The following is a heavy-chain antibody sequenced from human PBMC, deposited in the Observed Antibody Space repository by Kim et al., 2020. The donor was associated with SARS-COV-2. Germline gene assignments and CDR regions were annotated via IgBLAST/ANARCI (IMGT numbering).Heavy chain of an antibody. D-gene: IGHD1-1*01. V-gene: IGHV5-51*01. Sequence: GESLKISCKGSGYTFTTSWIGWVRQLPGKGLEWMGIIYPSDSDTRYSPSFQGQVTISADKSINTAYLQWNSLKASDTAMYYCARTWNRGPWGQGTLVTVSS. CDR2: IYPSDSDT. J-gene: IGHJ5*02. CDR3: ARTWNRGP. CDR1: GYTFTTSW.